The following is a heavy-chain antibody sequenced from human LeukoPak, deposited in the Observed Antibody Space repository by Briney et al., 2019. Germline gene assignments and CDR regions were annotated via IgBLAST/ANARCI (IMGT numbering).Heavy chain of an antibody. CDR1: GFPFSDYY. D-gene: IGHD5-18*01. CDR3: ARYWRDVDTAMVTGCDY. CDR2: ISSSSSYT. J-gene: IGHJ4*02. V-gene: IGHV3-11*03. Sequence: GGSLRLSCAASGFPFSDYYMSWIRQAPGKGLEWVSYISSSSSYTNYADSVKGRFTISRDNAKNSLYLQMNSLRAEDTAVYYCARYWRDVDTAMVTGCDYWGQGTLVTVSS.